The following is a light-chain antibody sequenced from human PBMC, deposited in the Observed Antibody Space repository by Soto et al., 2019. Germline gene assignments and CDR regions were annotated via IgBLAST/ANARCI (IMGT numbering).Light chain of an antibody. CDR1: QGIRND. V-gene: IGKV1-17*01. J-gene: IGKJ1*01. CDR3: LQNNSYPRT. Sequence: DIQITQSPSSLSLSVLERFTITCRASQGIRNDLGWYQQKPGKAPKRLIYAASSLLSGVPSRFSGSGSETEFTLTISSLQPEDFATYYCLQNNSYPRTFGQGTKVDIK. CDR2: AAS.